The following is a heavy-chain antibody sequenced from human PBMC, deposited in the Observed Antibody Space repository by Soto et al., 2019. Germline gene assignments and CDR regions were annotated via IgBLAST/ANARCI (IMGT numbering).Heavy chain of an antibody. CDR2: ISPYNGNT. D-gene: IGHD5-18*01. Sequence: QVQLVQSGAEVKKPGASVKVACRASCYTFTSYGISWVRQAPGQGLEWMGWISPYNGNTNYAQKFQGRVTMTTDTSTSTAYMELRSLRSDDTAVYYCARGRGDTAISLFDYWGQGTLVTVSS. CDR3: ARGRGDTAISLFDY. V-gene: IGHV1-18*01. CDR1: CYTFTSYG. J-gene: IGHJ4*02.